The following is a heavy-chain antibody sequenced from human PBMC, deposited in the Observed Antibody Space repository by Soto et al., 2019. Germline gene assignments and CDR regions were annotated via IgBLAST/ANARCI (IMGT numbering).Heavy chain of an antibody. V-gene: IGHV4-61*01. Sequence: SETLSLTCTVSGGSVSSGSYYWSWIRQPPGKGLEWIGYIYYSGSTNYNPSLKSRVTISVDTSKNQFSLKLSSVTAADTAVYYCARDPIAVAGRNLYYYGMDVWGQGTTVTVS. D-gene: IGHD6-19*01. CDR3: ARDPIAVAGRNLYYYGMDV. CDR2: IYYSGST. CDR1: GGSVSSGSYY. J-gene: IGHJ6*02.